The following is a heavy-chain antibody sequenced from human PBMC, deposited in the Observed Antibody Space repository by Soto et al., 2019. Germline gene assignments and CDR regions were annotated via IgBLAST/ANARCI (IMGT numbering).Heavy chain of an antibody. CDR2: ITGGGGST. D-gene: IGHD1-1*01. Sequence: EVQLLESGGGLVQPGGSLRLSCAASGFTFNNYAMGWVRQAPGRGLEWVSAITGGGGSTYYADSVKGRFTISRDNSKHSLYLQMNSLRAEDTAVYYCPKGSANDSPYYVDFWGQGILVTVSS. CDR1: GFTFNNYA. J-gene: IGHJ4*02. V-gene: IGHV3-23*01. CDR3: PKGSANDSPYYVDF.